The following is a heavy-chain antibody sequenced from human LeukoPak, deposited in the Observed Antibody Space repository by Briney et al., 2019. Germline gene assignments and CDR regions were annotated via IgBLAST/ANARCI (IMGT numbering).Heavy chain of an antibody. CDR2: IIPIFGTA. CDR3: ARGGRFRRWLQFRNYYFDY. V-gene: IGHV1-69*05. J-gene: IGHJ4*02. Sequence: GASVKVSCKASGGTFSSYAISWVRQAPGQGLEWMGGIIPIFGTANYAQKFQGRVTITTDKSTSTAYMELSSLRSEDTAVYYCARGGRFRRWLQFRNYYFDYWGQGTLVTVSS. D-gene: IGHD5-24*01. CDR1: GGTFSSYA.